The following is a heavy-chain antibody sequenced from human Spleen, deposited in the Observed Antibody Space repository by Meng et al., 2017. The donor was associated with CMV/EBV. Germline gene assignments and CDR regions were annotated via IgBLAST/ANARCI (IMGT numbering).Heavy chain of an antibody. V-gene: IGHV6-1*01. CDR2: TYYRSKRYN. CDR3: AKGINWFDP. Sequence: CVISGDSVSGKEVAWNGIRQSPSRGLEWLGRTYYRSKRYNDYAVSVKSRITISPDTSKNQFSLQLNSVTPEDTAVYYCAKGINWFDPWGQGSLVTVSS. CDR1: GDSVSGKEVA. J-gene: IGHJ5*02.